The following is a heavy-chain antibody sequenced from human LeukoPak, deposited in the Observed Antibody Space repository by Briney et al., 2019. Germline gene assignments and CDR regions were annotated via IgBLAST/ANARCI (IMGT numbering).Heavy chain of an antibody. CDR1: GFTFSSYA. V-gene: IGHV3-23*01. J-gene: IGHJ4*02. D-gene: IGHD2-15*01. CDR2: ISGRGGST. CDR3: ATSYGEGGYYRY. Sequence: GGSLRLSCAASGFTFSSYAMSWVRQAPGKGLEWVSAISGRGGSTYYADSVKGRFTISRDNSKNTLYLQMNSLRAEDTAVYYCATSYGEGGYYRYWGQGALVTVSS.